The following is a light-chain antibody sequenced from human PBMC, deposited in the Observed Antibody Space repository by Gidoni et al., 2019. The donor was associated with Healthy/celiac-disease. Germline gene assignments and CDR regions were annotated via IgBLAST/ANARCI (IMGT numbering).Light chain of an antibody. J-gene: IGKJ3*01. V-gene: IGKV3-11*01. CDR3: QQRSNWPS. Sequence: EIVLTQSPATLSLSPGEGATLSCRASQSVSSYLAWYQQKPGQAPRLLIYDASNRATGIPARFSGSGSGTDFTLTISSLEPEDFAVYYCQQRSNWPSFXPXTKVDIK. CDR1: QSVSSY. CDR2: DAS.